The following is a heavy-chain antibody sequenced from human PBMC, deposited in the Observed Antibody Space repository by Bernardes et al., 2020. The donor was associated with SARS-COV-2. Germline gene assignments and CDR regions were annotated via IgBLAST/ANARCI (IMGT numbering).Heavy chain of an antibody. J-gene: IGHJ3*02. CDR1: GGSFSIYI. CDR3: ARRANCGGDCFAFDI. Sequence: SVKVSCKASGGSFSIYIVNWVRQAPGQGLEWMGGITSLFRTPHYAQDFQGRVTITADESTTTAYMELSSLTSEDTAVYYCARRANCGGDCFAFDIWGQGTMVTVSS. V-gene: IGHV1-69*13. CDR2: ITSLFRTP. D-gene: IGHD2-21*02.